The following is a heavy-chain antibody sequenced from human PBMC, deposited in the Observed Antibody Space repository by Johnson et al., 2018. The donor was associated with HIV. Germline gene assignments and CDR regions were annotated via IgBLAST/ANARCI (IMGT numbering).Heavy chain of an antibody. J-gene: IGHJ3*02. CDR3: ARELRGPDAFDI. CDR1: GFTFSSYA. V-gene: IGHV3-30*04. Sequence: QVQLVESGGGVVQPGGSLRLSCAASGFTFSSYAMHWVRQAPGKGLEWVAVISYDGSNKYYADSVEGRFTISRDNSKSTLILQMNGLKDEDTAIYYCARELRGPDAFDIWGQGTMVTVSS. CDR2: ISYDGSNK.